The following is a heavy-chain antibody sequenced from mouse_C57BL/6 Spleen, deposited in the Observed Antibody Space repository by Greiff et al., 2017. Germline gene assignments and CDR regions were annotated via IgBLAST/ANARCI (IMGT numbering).Heavy chain of an antibody. Sequence: VQLQESGAELMKPGASVKLSCKATGYTFTGYWIEWVKQRPGHGLEWIGEILPGSGSTNYNEKFKGKATFTADTSANTAYMQLSSLTTEDSAIYYCATEDYYGSSSRWYFDYWGTGTTVTVSS. CDR2: ILPGSGST. J-gene: IGHJ1*03. CDR1: GYTFTGYW. V-gene: IGHV1-9*01. CDR3: ATEDYYGSSSRWYFDY. D-gene: IGHD1-1*01.